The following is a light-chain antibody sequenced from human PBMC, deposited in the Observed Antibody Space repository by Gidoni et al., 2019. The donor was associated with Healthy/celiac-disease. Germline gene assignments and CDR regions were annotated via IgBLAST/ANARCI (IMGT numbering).Light chain of an antibody. V-gene: IGLV1-40*01. CDR2: GNS. J-gene: IGLJ2*01. CDR1: GPNIGAGYD. CDR3: QSYDSSLSGVV. Sequence: QSVLTQPPSVSGAPGQMVTISGTGRGPNIGAGYDVHWYQQLPGTAPKPLIYGNSNRPSGVPDRFSGSKSGTSASLAITGLRAEDEADYYCQSYDSSLSGVVFGGGTKLTVL.